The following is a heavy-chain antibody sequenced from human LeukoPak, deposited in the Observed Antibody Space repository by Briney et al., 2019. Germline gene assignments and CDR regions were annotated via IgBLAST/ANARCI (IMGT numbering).Heavy chain of an antibody. V-gene: IGHV3-48*02. CDR3: ARMHYFDY. CDR1: GFTFSTYN. J-gene: IGHJ4*02. CDR2: ITTSSSTI. Sequence: GGSLRLSCAASGFTFSTYNMNWVRQAPGKGLEWVSYITTSSSTIYYADSVKGRFTISRDNAKNSLYLQMNSLRDEDTAVYYCARMHYFDYWGQGTLVTVSS.